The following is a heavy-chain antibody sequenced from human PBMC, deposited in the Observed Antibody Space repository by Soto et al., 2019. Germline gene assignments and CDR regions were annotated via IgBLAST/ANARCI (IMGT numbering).Heavy chain of an antibody. V-gene: IGHV3-33*01. CDR2: IWYDGSNK. D-gene: IGHD6-19*01. CDR3: ARDGGCRDVSTGGCTWFDP. J-gene: IGHJ5*02. CDR1: GFTFSSYG. Sequence: QVQLVESGGGVVQPGRSLRLSCAASGFTFSSYGMHWVRQAPGKGLEWVAVIWYDGSNKYYADSVKGRFTISRDNSKNPLYLQINSMRADDTAVYYCARDGGCRDVSTGGCTWFDPWGQGTLVTVAS.